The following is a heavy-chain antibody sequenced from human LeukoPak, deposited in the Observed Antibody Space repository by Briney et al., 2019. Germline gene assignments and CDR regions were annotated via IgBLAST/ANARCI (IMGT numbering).Heavy chain of an antibody. CDR3: ARRQRGYTYGYGSGAFDI. CDR2: INHSGST. J-gene: IGHJ3*02. D-gene: IGHD5-18*01. CDR1: GGSISSYY. Sequence: SETLSLTCTVSGGSISSYYWSWIRQPPGKGPEWIGEINHSGSTKYNPSLKSRATISVDRSKNHVSLKLNSVTAADTAVYYCARRQRGYTYGYGSGAFDIWGQGTVVTVSS. V-gene: IGHV4-34*01.